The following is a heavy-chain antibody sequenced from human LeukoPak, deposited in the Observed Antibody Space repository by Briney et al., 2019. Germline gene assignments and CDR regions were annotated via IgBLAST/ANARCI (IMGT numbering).Heavy chain of an antibody. CDR1: GYTFTGYY. CDR2: FDPEDGET. D-gene: IGHD6-13*01. Sequence: ASVKVSCKASGYTFTGYYMHWVRQTPGQGLEWMGGFDPEDGETIYAQKFQGRVTMTEDTSTDTAYMELSSLRSEDTAVYYCATLSLAAASVWGQGTLVTVSS. V-gene: IGHV1-24*01. CDR3: ATLSLAAASV. J-gene: IGHJ4*02.